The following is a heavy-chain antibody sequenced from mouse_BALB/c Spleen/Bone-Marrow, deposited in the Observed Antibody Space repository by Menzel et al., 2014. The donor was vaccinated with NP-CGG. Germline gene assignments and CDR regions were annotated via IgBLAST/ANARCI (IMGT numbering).Heavy chain of an antibody. J-gene: IGHJ2*01. D-gene: IGHD1-1*01. CDR3: ATSYYYAGSRGNS. Sequence: VQLQQSGAELVKPGASVKLSCKASGYTFTSYWMHWVKLRPGQGFEWIGEINPSNGGANYNERSKRKATLTVDKSSSTAYMQLSSLTSEDSAVYYCATSYYYAGSRGNSWGQGTTLTVSS. V-gene: IGHV1S81*02. CDR2: INPSNGGA. CDR1: GYTFTSYW.